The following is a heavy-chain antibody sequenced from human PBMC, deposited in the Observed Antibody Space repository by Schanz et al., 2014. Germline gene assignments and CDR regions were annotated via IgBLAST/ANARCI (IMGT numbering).Heavy chain of an antibody. Sequence: QVQLEESGAGLVKPSGTLSLTCAVSGASVSSDNWWNWVRQPPGKGLEWIGEIYDSGNTNYNPSLKSGVPMSVDDSKNQFSLQLTSVTAADTAVYYCARGGQGFGEPHQRLFEYWGPGTLVTVSS. V-gene: IGHV4-4*02. J-gene: IGHJ4*02. D-gene: IGHD3-10*01. CDR2: IYDSGNT. CDR1: GASVSSDNW. CDR3: ARGGQGFGEPHQRLFEY.